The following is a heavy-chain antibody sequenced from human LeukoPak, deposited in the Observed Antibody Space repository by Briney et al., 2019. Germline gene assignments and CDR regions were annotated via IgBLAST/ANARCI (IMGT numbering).Heavy chain of an antibody. D-gene: IGHD3-3*01. CDR2: IYYSGST. V-gene: IGHV4-59*01. J-gene: IGHJ6*03. CDR3: ARYVNYDFWSGYPNYYYYYMDV. CDR1: GGSISSYY. Sequence: PSETLSLTCTVSGGSISSYYWSWIRQPPGEGLEWIGYIYYSGSTNYNPSLKSRVTISVDTSKNQFSLKLSSVTAADTAVYYCARYVNYDFWSGYPNYYYYYMDVWGKGTTVTVSS.